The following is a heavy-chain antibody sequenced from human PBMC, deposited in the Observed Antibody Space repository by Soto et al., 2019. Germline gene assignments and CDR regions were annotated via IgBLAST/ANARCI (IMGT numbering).Heavy chain of an antibody. Sequence: QVQVQESGPGLVKPSQTLSLKCSVSGGSIGSRDYYWSWIRQHPEKGLEWIGSIYYNGNTDYNPSPRGRPTMSLDTSMNEFSLKLTSVTAADTAVYYCARDKGGAALKGSGMDVWGQGTTVTVS. CDR1: GGSIGSRDYY. D-gene: IGHD3-10*01. J-gene: IGHJ6*02. CDR3: ARDKGGAALKGSGMDV. CDR2: IYYNGNT. V-gene: IGHV4-31*02.